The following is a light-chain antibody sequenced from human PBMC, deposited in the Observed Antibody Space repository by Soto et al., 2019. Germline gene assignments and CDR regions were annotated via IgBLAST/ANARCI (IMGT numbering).Light chain of an antibody. CDR1: NSYVGLYDF. CDR3: ISYASDDVLYV. V-gene: IGLV2-14*01. Sequence: QSVLTQPASVSGTPGQSITLSCTGSNSYVGLYDFVSWYQHHPGRSPKLIVSEVSHRPSGISNRFSGSKSGNTASLTISGLQSEDEADYYCISYASDDVLYVFGTGTKLTVL. CDR2: EVS. J-gene: IGLJ1*01.